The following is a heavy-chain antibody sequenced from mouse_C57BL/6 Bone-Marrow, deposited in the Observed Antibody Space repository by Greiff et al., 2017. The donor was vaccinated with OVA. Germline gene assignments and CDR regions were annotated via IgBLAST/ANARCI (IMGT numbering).Heavy chain of an antibody. CDR3: AREDYFDV. V-gene: IGHV1-81*01. CDR1: GYTFTGYG. J-gene: IGHJ1*03. Sequence: VQLQQSGAELARPGASVKLSCKASGYTFTGYGISWVKQRTGQGLAWIGEIYPISGNTSYHEKFKGTATLTADTSSSTAYMELRSRTSEDSAVYFCAREDYFDVWGTGTTVTVSS. CDR2: IYPISGNT.